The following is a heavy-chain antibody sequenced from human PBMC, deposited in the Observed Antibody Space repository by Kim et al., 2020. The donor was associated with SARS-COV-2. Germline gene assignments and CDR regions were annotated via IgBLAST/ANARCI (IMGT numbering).Heavy chain of an antibody. V-gene: IGHV3-23*01. J-gene: IGHJ4*02. CDR2: ISGSGGST. CDR1: GFTFSSYA. Sequence: GGSLRLSCAASGFTFSSYAMSWVRQAPGKGLEWVSAISGSGGSTYYADSVKGRFTISRDNSKNTLYLQMNSLRAEDTAVYYCAKGVSDYYDSSGYIDPFDYWGQGTLVTVSS. CDR3: AKGVSDYYDSSGYIDPFDY. D-gene: IGHD3-22*01.